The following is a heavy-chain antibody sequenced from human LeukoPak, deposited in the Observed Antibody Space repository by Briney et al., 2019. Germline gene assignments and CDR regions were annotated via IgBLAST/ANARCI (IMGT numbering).Heavy chain of an antibody. V-gene: IGHV1-2*02. CDR1: GYTFTGYY. D-gene: IGHD3-22*01. Sequence: ASVNVSCKASGYTFTGYYMHWVRQAPGQGLEWMGWINPNSGGTNYAQKFQGRVTLTRDTSSSTAYMHLSSLRSDDTATYYCARGKSGYSPWGQGTPVTVSS. CDR3: ARGKSGYSP. CDR2: INPNSGGT. J-gene: IGHJ4*02.